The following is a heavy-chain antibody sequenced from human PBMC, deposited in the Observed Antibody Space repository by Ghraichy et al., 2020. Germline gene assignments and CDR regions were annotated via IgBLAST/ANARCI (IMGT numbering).Heavy chain of an antibody. CDR3: ARQVGMVRSSNWFDP. J-gene: IGHJ5*02. CDR2: IYSGGST. CDR1: GFTVSSNY. V-gene: IGHV3-66*04. D-gene: IGHD3-10*01. Sequence: GGSLRLSCAASGFTVSSNYMSWVRQAPGKGLEWVSVIYSGGSTYYADSVKGRFTISRDNSKNTLYLQMNSLRAEDTAVYYCARQVGMVRSSNWFDPWGQGTLVTVSS.